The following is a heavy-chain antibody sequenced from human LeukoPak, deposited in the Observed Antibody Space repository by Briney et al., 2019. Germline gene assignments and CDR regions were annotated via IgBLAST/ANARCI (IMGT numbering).Heavy chain of an antibody. V-gene: IGHV1-69*04. CDR1: GGTFSSYA. CDR2: IIPILGIA. Sequence: ASVKVSYKASGGTFSSYAISWVRQAPGQGLEWMGRIIPILGIANYAQKFQGRVTITADKSTSTAYMELSSLRSEDTAVYYCAGTLSSGWYSSTKYGMDVWGQGTTVTVSS. J-gene: IGHJ6*02. D-gene: IGHD6-19*01. CDR3: AGTLSSGWYSSTKYGMDV.